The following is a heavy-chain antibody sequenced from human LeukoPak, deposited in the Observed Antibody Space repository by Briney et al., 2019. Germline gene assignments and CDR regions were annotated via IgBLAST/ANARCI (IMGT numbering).Heavy chain of an antibody. V-gene: IGHV3-21*01. CDR3: ARDYFGDYGPFDS. D-gene: IGHD4-17*01. CDR2: ISSSSSYI. J-gene: IGHJ4*02. CDR1: GFTFSSYS. Sequence: GGSLRLSCAASGFTFSSYSMNWVRQAAGAGLEWVSSISSSSSYIYYADSMKGRFTISRDNAKNSLYLQMNSLRAEDTAVYYCARDYFGDYGPFDSWGQGTLVTVSS.